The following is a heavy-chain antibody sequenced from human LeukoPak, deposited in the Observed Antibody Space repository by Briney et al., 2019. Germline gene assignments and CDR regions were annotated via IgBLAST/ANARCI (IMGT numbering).Heavy chain of an antibody. CDR3: AVLGEGY. Sequence: GGSLRLSCAASGFTFSNYWMHWVRQAPGKGLVWVSRINSDGSTTNYADSVKGRFTISRDNAKNTLYLQMNSLRAEDTAIYYCAVLGEGYWGQGTLVTVSS. J-gene: IGHJ4*02. CDR2: INSDGSTT. CDR1: GFTFSNYW. V-gene: IGHV3-74*01. D-gene: IGHD3-16*01.